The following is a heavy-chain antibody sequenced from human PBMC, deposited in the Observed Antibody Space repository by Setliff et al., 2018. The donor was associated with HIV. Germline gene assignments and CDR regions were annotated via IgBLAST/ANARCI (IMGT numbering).Heavy chain of an antibody. CDR1: GGSISSGSYY. CDR3: ARDHIVVVPAAISYYSYGMDV. CDR2: IYTSGST. D-gene: IGHD2-2*01. Sequence: TLSLTCTVSGGSISSGSYYWSWIRQPAEKGLEWIGRIYTSGSTNCNPSLKSRVTISVDTSKNQFSLKLSSVTAADTAVYYCARDHIVVVPAAISYYSYGMDVWGQGTTVTVSS. J-gene: IGHJ6*02. V-gene: IGHV4-61*02.